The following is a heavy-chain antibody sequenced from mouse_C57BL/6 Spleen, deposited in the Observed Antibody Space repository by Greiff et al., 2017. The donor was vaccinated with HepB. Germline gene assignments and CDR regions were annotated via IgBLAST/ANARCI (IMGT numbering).Heavy chain of an antibody. V-gene: IGHV5-4*01. Sequence: EVQRVESGGGLVKPGGSLKLSCAASGFTFSSYAMSWVRQTPEKRLEWVATISDGGSYTYYPDNVKGRFTLSRDNAKNNLYLQMSHLKSEDTAMYYCAREDGSSYVYFDYWGQGTTLTVSS. D-gene: IGHD1-1*01. CDR1: GFTFSSYA. CDR2: ISDGGSYT. CDR3: AREDGSSYVYFDY. J-gene: IGHJ2*01.